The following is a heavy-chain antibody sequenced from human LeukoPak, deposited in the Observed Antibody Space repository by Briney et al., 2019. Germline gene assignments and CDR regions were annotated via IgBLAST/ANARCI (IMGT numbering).Heavy chain of an antibody. Sequence: SETLSLTCAVYGGSFSGYYWSWIRQAPGKGLEWIGEINQSGSTNYNLSLKSRVTISVDTSKNQFSLKLSSVTATDTAVYYCATEPGYCSGGRCYGGWFDPWGQGTLVTVSS. V-gene: IGHV4-34*01. D-gene: IGHD2-15*01. CDR1: GGSFSGYY. J-gene: IGHJ5*02. CDR2: INQSGST. CDR3: ATEPGYCSGGRCYGGWFDP.